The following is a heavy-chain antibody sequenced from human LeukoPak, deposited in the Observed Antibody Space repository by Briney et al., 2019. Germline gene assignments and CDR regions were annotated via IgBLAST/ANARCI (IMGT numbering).Heavy chain of an antibody. CDR2: IYYSGST. CDR3: ARVSRRLNYDILTGYPYYFDY. CDR1: GGSISSYY. V-gene: IGHV4-59*01. D-gene: IGHD3-9*01. Sequence: PSETLSLTCTVSGGSISSYYWSWLRQPPGKGLEWIGYIYYSGSTNYNPSLKSRVTISVDTSKNQFSLKLSSVTAADTAVYYCARVSRRLNYDILTGYPYYFDYWGQGTLVTVSS. J-gene: IGHJ4*02.